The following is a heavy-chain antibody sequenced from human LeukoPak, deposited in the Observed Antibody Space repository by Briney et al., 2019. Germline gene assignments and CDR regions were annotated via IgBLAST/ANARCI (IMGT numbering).Heavy chain of an antibody. D-gene: IGHD3-9*01. CDR1: GYSISSGYY. J-gene: IGHJ4*02. CDR2: IYHSGST. CDR3: ARTNYDILTGYYLLDY. Sequence: PSETLSLTCTVSGYSISSGYYWGWIRQPPGKGLEWIGSIYHSGSTYYNPSLKSRVTISVDTSKNQFSLKLSSVTAADTAVYYCARTNYDILTGYYLLDYWGQGTLVTVSS. V-gene: IGHV4-38-2*02.